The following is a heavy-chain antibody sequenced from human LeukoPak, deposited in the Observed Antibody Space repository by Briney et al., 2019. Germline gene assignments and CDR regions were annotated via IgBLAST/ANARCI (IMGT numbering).Heavy chain of an antibody. CDR1: GYTFTSFG. V-gene: IGHV1-18*01. J-gene: IGHJ4*02. CDR3: AGARYSSSWYFDC. Sequence: ASVKVSCKASGYTFTSFGISWVRQAPGQGLEWMGWISTYNGNTNYAQKLQGRVTMTTDTSTSRVYMDLRSLRSDDTAVYYCAGARYSSSWYFDCWGQGTLVTVSS. D-gene: IGHD6-13*01. CDR2: ISTYNGNT.